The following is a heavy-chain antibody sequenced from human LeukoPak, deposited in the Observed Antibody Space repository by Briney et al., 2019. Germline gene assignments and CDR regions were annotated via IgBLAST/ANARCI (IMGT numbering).Heavy chain of an antibody. CDR2: INHSGST. J-gene: IGHJ4*02. Sequence: PSETLSLTCAVYGGSFSGYYWSWIRQPPGKGLEWIGEINHSGSTNYNPSLKSRVTISVDTSKNQFSLKLSSVTAADTAVYYCARDLRGSYYDNYWGQGTLVTVSS. V-gene: IGHV4-34*01. D-gene: IGHD1-26*01. CDR3: ARDLRGSYYDNY. CDR1: GGSFSGYY.